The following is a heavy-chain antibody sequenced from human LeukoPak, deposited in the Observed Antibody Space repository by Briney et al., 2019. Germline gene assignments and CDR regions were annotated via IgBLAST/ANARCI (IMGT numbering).Heavy chain of an antibody. CDR3: ARGSYCSSTSCAYYYYYYYMDV. J-gene: IGHJ6*03. V-gene: IGHV3-21*01. CDR1: GFTFSSYS. CDR2: IRSSGSHI. D-gene: IGHD2-2*01. Sequence: GGSLRLSCAASGFTFSSYSMNWVRQAPGKGLEWVSSIRSSGSHIYYADSLKGRFTMSRDNAKNSLYLQMNSLRAEDTAVYYCARGSYCSSTSCAYYYYYYYMDVWGKGTTVTVSS.